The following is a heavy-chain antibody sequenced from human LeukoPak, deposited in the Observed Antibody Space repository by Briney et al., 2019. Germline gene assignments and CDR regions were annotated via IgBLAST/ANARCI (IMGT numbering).Heavy chain of an antibody. J-gene: IGHJ4*02. D-gene: IGHD4-23*01. CDR2: ISYDGSNK. V-gene: IGHV3-30-3*01. Sequence: QAGGSLRLSCAASGFTFSSYAMHWVRQAPGKGLEWVAVISYDGSNKYYADSVKGRFTISRDNAKNSLYLQMNSLRAEDTAVYYCATDYGGTFDYWGQGTLVTVSS. CDR3: ATDYGGTFDY. CDR1: GFTFSSYA.